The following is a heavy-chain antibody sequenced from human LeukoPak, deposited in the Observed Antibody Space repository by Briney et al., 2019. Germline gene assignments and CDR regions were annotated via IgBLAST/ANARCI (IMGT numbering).Heavy chain of an antibody. D-gene: IGHD2-15*01. CDR2: ITSSSSTI. J-gene: IGHJ4*02. Sequence: PGGSLRLSCAASGFTFSSYNMNWVRQAPGKGLEWVSYITSSSSTIFYADSVKGRFTISRDNAKNSLYLQMHSLRAEDTAVYYCASRDPCSGSTCYGLGYWGQGTLVTVSS. CDR1: GFTFSSYN. V-gene: IGHV3-48*01. CDR3: ASRDPCSGSTCYGLGY.